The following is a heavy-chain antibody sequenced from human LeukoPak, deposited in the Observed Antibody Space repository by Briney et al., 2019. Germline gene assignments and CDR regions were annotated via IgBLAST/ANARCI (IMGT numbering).Heavy chain of an antibody. J-gene: IGHJ4*02. D-gene: IGHD3-3*01. CDR3: ARAVGYDFWSGYSGYFDY. Sequence: SETLSLTCAVYGGSFSGYYWSWIRQPPGKGLEWIGEINHSGSTNYNPSLKSRVTISVDTSKNQFSLKLSSVTAADTAVYYCARAVGYDFWSGYSGYFDYWGQGTLVTVSS. CDR1: GGSFSGYY. V-gene: IGHV4-34*01. CDR2: INHSGST.